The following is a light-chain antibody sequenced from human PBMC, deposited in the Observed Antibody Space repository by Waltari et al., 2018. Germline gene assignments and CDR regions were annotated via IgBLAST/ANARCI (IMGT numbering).Light chain of an antibody. CDR2: GAS. CDR1: QRITNF. CDR3: QQSYISPRT. Sequence: DIQLTQSPSSLSASVGDNVTMTCRASQRITNFLNWYRQKPGEAPRLLIYGASDLQSGVPSRCIGSGSGTDFTLTITSLQPDDFASYYCQQSYISPRTFGPGTKVEI. J-gene: IGKJ1*01. V-gene: IGKV1-39*01.